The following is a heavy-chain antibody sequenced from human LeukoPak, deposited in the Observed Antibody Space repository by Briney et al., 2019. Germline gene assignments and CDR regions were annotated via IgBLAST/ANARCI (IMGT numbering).Heavy chain of an antibody. CDR3: ARDSGGYSYGHDY. CDR2: IRSYSSYI. Sequence: GGSLRLSCAASGFTFDTYNFNWVRQAPGKGLEWVATIRSYSSYIHYGDSVKGRFTISRDDAEKSVHLQMNNLRVEDTAVYYCARDSGGYSYGHDYWGQGTLVTVSS. V-gene: IGHV3-21*01. CDR1: GFTFDTYN. J-gene: IGHJ4*02. D-gene: IGHD5-18*01.